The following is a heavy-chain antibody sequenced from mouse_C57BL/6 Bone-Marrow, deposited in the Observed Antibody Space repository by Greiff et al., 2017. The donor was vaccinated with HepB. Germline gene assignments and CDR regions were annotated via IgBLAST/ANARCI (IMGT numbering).Heavy chain of an antibody. Sequence: VQLQQPGAELVKPGASVKLSCKASGYTFTSYWMQWVKQRPGQSLEWIGEIDPSDSYTNYNQKFKGKATLTVDTSSSTAYMQLSSLTSEDSAVYYCARERGFAYWGQGTLVTVSA. V-gene: IGHV1-50*01. CDR2: IDPSDSYT. J-gene: IGHJ3*01. CDR1: GYTFTSYW. CDR3: ARERGFAY.